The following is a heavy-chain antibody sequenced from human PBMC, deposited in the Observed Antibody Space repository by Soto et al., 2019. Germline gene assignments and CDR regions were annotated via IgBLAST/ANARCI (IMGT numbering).Heavy chain of an antibody. CDR1: GFTFRNYG. Sequence: QVQLVESGGGVVQPGRSLRLSCAASGFTFRNYGIYWVRQAPGKGLEWVAVIWYDGTTKYYADSVKGRFTISRDNSNNTVHLQMNSLRAEDTAVYYCARRTDLCFGDYNWLDPWGQGTLVTVSS. J-gene: IGHJ5*02. D-gene: IGHD3-10*01. CDR2: IWYDGTTK. V-gene: IGHV3-33*01. CDR3: ARRTDLCFGDYNWLDP.